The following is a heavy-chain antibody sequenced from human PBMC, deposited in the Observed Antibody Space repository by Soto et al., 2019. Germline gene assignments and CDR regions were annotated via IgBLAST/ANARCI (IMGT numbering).Heavy chain of an antibody. CDR3: ARASIHYDRVSYYYQ. J-gene: IGHJ4*02. Sequence: LRLSCVASGFTVSYNYMSWVRQAPGKGLEWVSVLYTDGNTNYADSVKGRFTVSRDETKNTLYLQMNTLRAEDTAVYYCARASIHYDRVSYYYQWGQGTLVTVSS. D-gene: IGHD3-22*01. V-gene: IGHV3-53*01. CDR2: LYTDGNT. CDR1: GFTVSYNY.